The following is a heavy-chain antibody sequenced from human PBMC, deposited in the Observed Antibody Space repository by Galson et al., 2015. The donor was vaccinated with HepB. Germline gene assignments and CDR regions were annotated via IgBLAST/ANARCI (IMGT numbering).Heavy chain of an antibody. CDR2: FDPEDGET. Sequence: SVKVSCKVSGYTLTELSMHWVRQAPGKGLEWMGGFDPEDGETIYAQKFQGRVTMTEDTSTDTAYMALSSLRSEDTAVYYCARLGPLSYDSSGYLNFDYWGQGTLVTVSS. J-gene: IGHJ4*02. D-gene: IGHD3-22*01. CDR1: GYTLTELS. CDR3: ARLGPLSYDSSGYLNFDY. V-gene: IGHV1-24*01.